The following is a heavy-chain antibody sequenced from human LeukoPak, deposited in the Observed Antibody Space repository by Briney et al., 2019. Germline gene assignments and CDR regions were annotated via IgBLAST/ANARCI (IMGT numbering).Heavy chain of an antibody. J-gene: IGHJ4*02. CDR2: IYHSGST. Sequence: SGTLSLTCAVSGGSISSSNWWSWVRQPPGKGLEWIGEIYHSGSTNYNPSLKSRVTISVDKSKNQFSLKLSSVTAADTAVYYCARERPNCSSTSCYAGHLDYWGQGTLVTVSS. V-gene: IGHV4-4*02. D-gene: IGHD2-2*01. CDR3: ARERPNCSSTSCYAGHLDY. CDR1: GGSISSSNW.